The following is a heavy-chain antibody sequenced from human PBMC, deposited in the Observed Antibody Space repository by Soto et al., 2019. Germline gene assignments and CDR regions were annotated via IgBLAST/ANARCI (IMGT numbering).Heavy chain of an antibody. CDR1: GYTFTSYG. J-gene: IGHJ4*02. V-gene: IGHV1-18*01. Sequence: QVQLVQSGAEVKKPGASVKVSCKASGYTFTSYGITWVRQAPGQGLEWMGWSSGYNGDIKYAQKFQGRVTMTADTSTSTAYMDLRSLRSEDTAIYYCARGGSGYTWFNEFWGQGTLVTVSS. D-gene: IGHD3-22*01. CDR3: ARGGSGYTWFNEF. CDR2: SSGYNGDI.